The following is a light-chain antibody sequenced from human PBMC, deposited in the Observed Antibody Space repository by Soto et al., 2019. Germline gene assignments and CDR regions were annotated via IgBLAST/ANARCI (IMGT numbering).Light chain of an antibody. CDR3: CSYTSSDTYV. V-gene: IGLV2-14*01. CDR1: SSDVGGYDF. CDR2: DVS. Sequence: QSVLAQPASVSGSPGQSITISCTGTSSDVGGYDFVSWYQQHPGKAPKVMIYDVSNRPSGVSNRFSGSKSGNTASLTISVLQAEDEADYYCCSYTSSDTYVFGTGTKVTVL. J-gene: IGLJ1*01.